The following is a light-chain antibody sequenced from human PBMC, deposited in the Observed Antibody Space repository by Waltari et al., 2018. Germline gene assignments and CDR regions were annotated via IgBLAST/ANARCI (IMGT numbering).Light chain of an antibody. V-gene: IGLV2-8*01. Sequence: QSALTQPPSASGSPGQSVTIPCTGTSRDIGAYNYVSWYQQHPGKAPKRMIYEVSKRPSGVPDRFSGSKSGNTASLTVSGLQAEDEADYYCSSYAGSNNYVFGTGTKVTVL. CDR2: EVS. J-gene: IGLJ1*01. CDR3: SSYAGSNNYV. CDR1: SRDIGAYNY.